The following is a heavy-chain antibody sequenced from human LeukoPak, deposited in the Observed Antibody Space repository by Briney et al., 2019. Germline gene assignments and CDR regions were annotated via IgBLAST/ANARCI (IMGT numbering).Heavy chain of an antibody. D-gene: IGHD6-19*01. V-gene: IGHV4-39*07. J-gene: IGHJ6*03. CDR3: ARDSVSGWPSYYYYYMDV. Sequence: SETLSLTCTVSGGSISSNSYYWGWIRQPPGKGLAWIGSIYYSGSTYYNPSLKSRVTMSVDTSKNQFSLKLSSVTAADTAVYYCARDSVSGWPSYYYYYMDVWGKGTTVTISS. CDR2: IYYSGST. CDR1: GGSISSNSYY.